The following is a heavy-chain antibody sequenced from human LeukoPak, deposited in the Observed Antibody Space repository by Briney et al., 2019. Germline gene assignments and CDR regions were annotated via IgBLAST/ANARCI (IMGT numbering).Heavy chain of an antibody. Sequence: ASVKVSCKASGYTFTSYGISWVRQAPGQGLEWTGWINPNSGGTNYAQKFQGRVTMTRDTSISTAYMELSRLRSDDTAVYYCARGKYTAAGTSVVYWGQGTLVTVSS. J-gene: IGHJ4*02. CDR1: GYTFTSYG. V-gene: IGHV1-2*02. CDR2: INPNSGGT. CDR3: ARGKYTAAGTSVVY. D-gene: IGHD6-13*01.